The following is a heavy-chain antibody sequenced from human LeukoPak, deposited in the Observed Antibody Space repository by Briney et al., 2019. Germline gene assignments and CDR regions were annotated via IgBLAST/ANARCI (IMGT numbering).Heavy chain of an antibody. J-gene: IGHJ5*02. V-gene: IGHV4-30-4*02. CDR2: IYYSGST. CDR1: GGSITSHS. CDR3: ARVITGTTWWFDP. D-gene: IGHD1-7*01. Sequence: SETLSLTCNVSGGSITSHSWNWIRQPPGKGLEWIGYIYYSGSTYYNPSLKSRVTISVDTSKNQFSLKLSSVTAADTAVYYCARVITGTTWWFDPWGQGTLVTVSS.